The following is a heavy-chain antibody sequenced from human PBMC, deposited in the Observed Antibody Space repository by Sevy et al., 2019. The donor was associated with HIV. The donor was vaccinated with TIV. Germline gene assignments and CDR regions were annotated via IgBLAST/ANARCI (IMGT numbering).Heavy chain of an antibody. CDR1: GFTFDDYG. D-gene: IGHD3-10*01. Sequence: GGSLRLSCGASGFTFDDYGMSWVRQAPGKGLEWVSSINWNGDSTRYAHSVKGGFTISSDNAKNSLYLQMNSLGAEDTVLYYCARSGGVLLWFGESVGAFDVWGQGTMVTVS. J-gene: IGHJ3*01. CDR2: INWNGDST. V-gene: IGHV3-20*04. CDR3: ARSGGVLLWFGESVGAFDV.